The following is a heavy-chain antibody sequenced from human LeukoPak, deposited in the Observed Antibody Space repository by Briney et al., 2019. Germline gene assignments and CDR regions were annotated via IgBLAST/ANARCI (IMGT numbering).Heavy chain of an antibody. Sequence: GGSLRLSCAASGFTFSSYAMSWVRQAPGQGLEWVSAISGSGSSTYYADSVKGRFTISRDNSKNTLYLQMNSLRAEDTAVYYCARNGDPLYYYDSSGDAFDIWGQGTMVTVSS. CDR3: ARNGDPLYYYDSSGDAFDI. V-gene: IGHV3-23*01. J-gene: IGHJ3*02. CDR2: ISGSGSST. D-gene: IGHD3-22*01. CDR1: GFTFSSYA.